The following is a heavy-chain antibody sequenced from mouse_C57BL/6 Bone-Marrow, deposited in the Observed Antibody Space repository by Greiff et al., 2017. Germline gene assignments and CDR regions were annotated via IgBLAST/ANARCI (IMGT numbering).Heavy chain of an antibody. CDR2: ISDGGSYT. J-gene: IGHJ4*01. Sequence: EVKLVESGGGLVKPGGSLKLSCAASGFTFSSYAMSWVRQTPEKRLEWVATISDGGSYTYYPDNVKGRFTMSRDNSKNNLYLQMSHLKSEDTAMYYCASYGSSYYYAMDYWGQGTSVTVSS. CDR1: GFTFSSYA. V-gene: IGHV5-4*03. D-gene: IGHD1-1*01. CDR3: ASYGSSYYYAMDY.